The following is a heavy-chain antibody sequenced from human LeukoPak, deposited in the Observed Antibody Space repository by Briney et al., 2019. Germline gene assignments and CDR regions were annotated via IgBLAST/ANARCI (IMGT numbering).Heavy chain of an antibody. D-gene: IGHD4-17*01. CDR1: GFTFSSYE. V-gene: IGHV3-48*03. J-gene: IGHJ4*02. CDR3: ARGGHDYGDYEGY. CDR2: ISSSGSTI. Sequence: GGSLRLSCAASGFTFSSYEMNWVRQAPGKGLEWVSYISSSGSTIYYADSVKGRFTISRDNAKNTLYLQMNSLRAEDTAVYYCARGGHDYGDYEGYWGQGTLVTVSS.